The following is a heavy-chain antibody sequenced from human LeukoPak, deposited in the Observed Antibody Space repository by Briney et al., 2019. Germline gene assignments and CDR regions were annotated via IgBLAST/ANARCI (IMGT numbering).Heavy chain of an antibody. J-gene: IGHJ6*02. Sequence: GGSLRLSCAASGFNIGPYAMYWVRQGPGRGLAWVSVIKADGSGTFYSDSVRGRFTTSRDNSKISLYLQMSRLTSVDTALYYCATWAFYHNLDVWGQGTTVAVSS. CDR3: ATWAFYHNLDV. D-gene: IGHD1-1*01. CDR2: IKADGSGT. V-gene: IGHV3-43*02. CDR1: GFNIGPYA.